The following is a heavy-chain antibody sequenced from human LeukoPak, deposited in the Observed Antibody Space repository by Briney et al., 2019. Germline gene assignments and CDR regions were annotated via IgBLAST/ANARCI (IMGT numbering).Heavy chain of an antibody. CDR1: GYSFTKSW. CDR2: IFPGDSDT. V-gene: IGHV5-51*01. J-gene: IGHJ4*02. D-gene: IGHD1-26*01. Sequence: GQSLKISCKASGYSFTKSWIAWVRPKPGKGLEWMGIIFPGDSDTRYSPSFQGQVTISADKSINTAYLQWSSLKTSDTAMYYCARRVVGVNCGFDYWGQGTLVTVSS. CDR3: ARRVVGVNCGFDY.